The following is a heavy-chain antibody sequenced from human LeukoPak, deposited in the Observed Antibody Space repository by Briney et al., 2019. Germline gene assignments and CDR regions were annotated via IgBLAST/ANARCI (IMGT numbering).Heavy chain of an antibody. CDR1: GYSFITYW. CDR2: IYPGDSDT. V-gene: IGHV5-51*01. D-gene: IGHD3-10*01. CDR3: ARQDGSGSYYTIRY. Sequence: GESLKISCKGSGYSFITYWIAWVRQMPGKGLEWMGSIYPGDSDTRYSPSFQGQVTISADKSISTAYLQWSSLKASDTAMYYCARQDGSGSYYTIRYWGQGTLVTVSS. J-gene: IGHJ4*02.